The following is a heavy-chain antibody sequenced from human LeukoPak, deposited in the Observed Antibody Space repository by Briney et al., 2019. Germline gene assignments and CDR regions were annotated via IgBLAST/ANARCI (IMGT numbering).Heavy chain of an antibody. J-gene: IGHJ6*02. V-gene: IGHV1-69*13. CDR1: GGTFSSYA. D-gene: IGHD3-16*02. CDR2: IIPIFGTA. CDR3: ARGPYDYVWGSYRPEEYYYYGMDV. Sequence: ASVKVSCKASGGTFSSYAISWVRQAPGQGLEWMGGIIPIFGTANYAQKFQGRVTITADESTSTAYMELRSLRSDDTAVYYCARGPYDYVWGSYRPEEYYYYGMDVWGQGTTVTVSS.